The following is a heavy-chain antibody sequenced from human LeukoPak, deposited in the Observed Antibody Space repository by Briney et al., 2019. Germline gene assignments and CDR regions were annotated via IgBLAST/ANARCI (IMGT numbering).Heavy chain of an antibody. J-gene: IGHJ6*03. D-gene: IGHD2-15*01. CDR2: IYSGGST. CDR1: GFTVSSNY. CDR3: AKDGRDVVVVAATDYYYYYMDV. Sequence: GGSLRLSCAASGFTVSSNYMSWVRQAPGKGLEWVSVIYSGGSTYYADSVKGRFTISRDNSKNTLYLQMNSLRAEDTAVYYCAKDGRDVVVVAATDYYYYYMDVWGKGTTVTISS. V-gene: IGHV3-66*02.